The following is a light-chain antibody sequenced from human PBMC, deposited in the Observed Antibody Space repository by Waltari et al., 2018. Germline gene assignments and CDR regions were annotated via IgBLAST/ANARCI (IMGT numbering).Light chain of an antibody. CDR3: QQYGGSPRT. Sequence: EIVLTQSQGTLSLSPGDRATLSCRASQTVRSNFVAWYQQRPGQAPRLVIYEASDRPAGIPNRFSGSGSGTDFTLTISRLEPEDFAVYYCQQYGGSPRTFGQGTKVEIK. V-gene: IGKV3-20*01. CDR2: EAS. CDR1: QTVRSNF. J-gene: IGKJ1*01.